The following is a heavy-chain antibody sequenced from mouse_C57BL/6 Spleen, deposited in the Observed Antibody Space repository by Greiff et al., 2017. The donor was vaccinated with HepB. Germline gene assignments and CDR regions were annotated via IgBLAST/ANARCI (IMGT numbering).Heavy chain of an antibody. V-gene: IGHV1-54*01. D-gene: IGHD2-14*01. CDR2: INPGSGGT. CDR3: ARRVPYAMGY. Sequence: QVQLKQSGAELVRPGTSVKVSCKASGYAFTNYLIEWVKQRPGQGLEWIGVINPGSGGTNYNEKFKGKATLTAEKSSSTAYMQLSSLTSEDSAVYFCARRVPYAMGYWGQGTSVPVSS. CDR1: GYAFTNYL. J-gene: IGHJ4*01.